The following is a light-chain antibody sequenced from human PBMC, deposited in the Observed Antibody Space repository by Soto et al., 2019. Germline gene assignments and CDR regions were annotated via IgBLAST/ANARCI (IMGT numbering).Light chain of an antibody. CDR2: GAS. V-gene: IGKV3-15*01. Sequence: EIVMTQSPATLSVSPGERATLSCRASQSITSNLVWYQQKPGQAPRLLIYGASTTATGIPARFSGSGSGTEFSLTISSLQSEDLAVYYCQQYKNWPWPTFGQGTRLEIK. CDR3: QQYKNWPWPT. J-gene: IGKJ5*01. CDR1: QSITSN.